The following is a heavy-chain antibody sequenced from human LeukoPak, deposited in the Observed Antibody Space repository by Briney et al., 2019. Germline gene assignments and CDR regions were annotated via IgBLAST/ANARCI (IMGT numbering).Heavy chain of an antibody. CDR3: TTYGSGRKFDY. J-gene: IGHJ4*02. CDR2: IESKTDGGTT. CDR1: GFRFSDAW. D-gene: IGHD3-10*01. V-gene: IGHV3-15*04. Sequence: GGCLRLSCAASGFRFSDAWMSWVRQIPGKGLEWVGRIESKTDGGTTDYAAPVKGRFTISRDDSTNTLYLQMNSLKSEDTAVYYCTTYGSGRKFDYWGQGILVTVSS.